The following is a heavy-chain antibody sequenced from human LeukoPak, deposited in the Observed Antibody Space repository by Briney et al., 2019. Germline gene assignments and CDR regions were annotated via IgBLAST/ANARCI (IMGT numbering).Heavy chain of an antibody. CDR1: GFTFSNAW. V-gene: IGHV3-15*01. J-gene: IGHJ4*02. D-gene: IGHD2-21*02. CDR2: IKSKTADGTT. CDR3: TTASDFYVHDFDY. Sequence: PGGSLRLSCVASGFTFSNAWMSWVRQAPAKGLEWVGRIKSKTADGTTDYVAPVKGRLTISREESKNTLYVQMNSLQTEDTAVYYCTTASDFYVHDFDYWGQGTRVTVSS.